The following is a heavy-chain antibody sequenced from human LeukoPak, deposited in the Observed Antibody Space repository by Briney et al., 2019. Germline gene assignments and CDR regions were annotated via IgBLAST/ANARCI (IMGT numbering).Heavy chain of an antibody. CDR3: ARRRGREDRGVIRYFDL. D-gene: IGHD3-10*01. V-gene: IGHV4-34*01. CDR1: GGSFSGYY. CDR2: INHSGST. Sequence: PSETLSLTCAVYGGSFSGYYWSWIRQPPGKGLEWIGEINHSGSTNYNPSLKSRVTISVDTSKNQLSLKLSSVTAADTAVYYCARRRGREDRGVIRYFDLWGRGTLVTVSS. J-gene: IGHJ2*01.